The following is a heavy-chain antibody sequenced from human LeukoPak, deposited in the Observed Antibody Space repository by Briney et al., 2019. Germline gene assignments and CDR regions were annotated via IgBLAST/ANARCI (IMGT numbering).Heavy chain of an antibody. J-gene: IGHJ4*02. Sequence: SETLSLTCAVYGGSFSGYYWRWIRQPPGKGLEWIGEINHSGSTNYSPSLKSRVTISVDTSKNQFSLKLSSVTAADTAVYYCARGGVAGSPGSEFAYWGQGTLVTVSS. CDR2: INHSGST. D-gene: IGHD3-10*01. V-gene: IGHV4-34*01. CDR1: GGSFSGYY. CDR3: ARGGVAGSPGSEFAY.